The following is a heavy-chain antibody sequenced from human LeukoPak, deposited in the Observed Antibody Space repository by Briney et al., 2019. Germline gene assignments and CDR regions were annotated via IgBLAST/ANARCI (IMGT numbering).Heavy chain of an antibody. D-gene: IGHD6-25*01. J-gene: IGHJ6*03. CDR2: ISSSSIYI. CDR1: GFTFNSYS. Sequence: GGSLRLSGAASGFTFNSYSRNWVGQAPGKGREGGSSISSSSIYIYYADSVKGRFTISRDNAKNSLYLQMNSLRADDTAVYYCARFAAGGSYYYYMDVWGKGTPVTVSS. V-gene: IGHV3-21*01. CDR3: ARFAAGGSYYYYMDV.